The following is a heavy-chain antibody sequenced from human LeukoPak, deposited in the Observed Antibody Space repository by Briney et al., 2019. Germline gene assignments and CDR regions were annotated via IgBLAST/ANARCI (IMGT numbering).Heavy chain of an antibody. J-gene: IGHJ4*02. CDR2: IWYDEVNK. D-gene: IGHD2-2*01. CDR3: ARGYCSSTDCHLARHFEY. CDR1: GFTFSNYG. Sequence: PGGSLRLSCAASGFTFSNYGMHWVRQAPGKGLEWVAVIWYDEVNKYYADSVTGRFTISRDNAKNSLYLQMDSLREEDTAVYYCARGYCSSTDCHLARHFEYWGQGTLVTVSS. V-gene: IGHV3-33*01.